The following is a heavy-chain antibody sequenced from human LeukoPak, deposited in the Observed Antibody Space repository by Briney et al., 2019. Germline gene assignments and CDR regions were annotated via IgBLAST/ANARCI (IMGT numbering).Heavy chain of an antibody. J-gene: IGHJ4*02. V-gene: IGHV4-30-4*08. CDR2: IYYSGST. CDR3: ARLRFDFWSGYTHPYFDY. Sequence: KTSETLSLTCTVSGGSISSGDYYWSWIRQPPGKGLEWIGYIYYSGSTYYNPSLKSRVTISVDTSKNQFSLKLSSVTAADTAVYFCARLRFDFWSGYTHPYFDYWGQGTLVTVSS. CDR1: GGSISSGDYY. D-gene: IGHD3-3*01.